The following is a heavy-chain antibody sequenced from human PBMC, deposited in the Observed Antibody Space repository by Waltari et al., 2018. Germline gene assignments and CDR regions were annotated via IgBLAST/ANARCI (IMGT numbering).Heavy chain of an antibody. CDR2: INHRRST. V-gene: IGHV4-34*01. CDR1: GGSFSGYY. J-gene: IGHJ5*02. CDR3: ARGNLGYCSSTSCRNWFDP. D-gene: IGHD2-2*01. Sequence: QVQLQQWGAGLLKPSETLSLTCAVYGGSFSGYYWSWIRQPPGKGLEWIGEINHRRSTNNNPSLKSRVPISVDTAKNQFSLKLSSVTAADTAVYYGARGNLGYCSSTSCRNWFDPWGQGTLVTVSS.